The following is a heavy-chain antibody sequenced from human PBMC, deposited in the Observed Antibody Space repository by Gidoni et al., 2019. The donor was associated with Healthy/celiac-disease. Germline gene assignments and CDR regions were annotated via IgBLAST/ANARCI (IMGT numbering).Heavy chain of an antibody. CDR3: ARAVDRSGGFDY. Sequence: EVQLVESGGGLVQPGGSLRLSCAASGFTFSSYDMHWVRQATGKGLEWVSAIGTAGDTYYPGSVKGRFTISRENAKNSLYLQMNSLRAGDTAVYYCARAVDRSGGFDYWGQGTLVTVSS. CDR2: IGTAGDT. J-gene: IGHJ4*02. D-gene: IGHD2-15*01. CDR1: GFTFSSYD. V-gene: IGHV3-13*01.